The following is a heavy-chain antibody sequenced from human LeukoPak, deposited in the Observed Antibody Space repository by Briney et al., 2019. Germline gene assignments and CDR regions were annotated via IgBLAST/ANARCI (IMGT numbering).Heavy chain of an antibody. CDR3: ARDLETTMIVVVTYYSDAIDI. D-gene: IGHD3-22*01. V-gene: IGHV3-30-3*01. CDR1: GFTFSSYA. J-gene: IGHJ3*02. CDR2: ISYDGSNK. Sequence: PGGSLRLSCAASGFTFSSYAMHWVRQAPGKGLEWVAVISYDGSNKYYADSVKGRFTISRDNSKNTLYLQMNSLRAEDTAVYYCARDLETTMIVVVTYYSDAIDIWGQGTMVTVSS.